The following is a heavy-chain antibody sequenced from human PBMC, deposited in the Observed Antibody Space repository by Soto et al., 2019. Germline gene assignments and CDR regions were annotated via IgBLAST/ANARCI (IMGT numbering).Heavy chain of an antibody. J-gene: IGHJ4*02. CDR1: GFTFSSYG. V-gene: IGHV3-30*03. CDR2: ISYDGSNK. CDR3: ARDSGVAPFDY. Sequence: GGSLRLSCAAPGFTFSSYGMHWVRQAPGKGLEWVAVISYDGSNKYYADYVKGRFTISRDNSKNTLNLQMNSLRAEDTAVYYCARDSGVAPFDYWGQGTLVTVSS.